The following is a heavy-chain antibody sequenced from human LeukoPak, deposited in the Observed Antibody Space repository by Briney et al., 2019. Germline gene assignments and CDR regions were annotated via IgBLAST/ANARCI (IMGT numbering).Heavy chain of an antibody. CDR2: ISGSGGST. V-gene: IGHV3-23*01. Sequence: PGGSLRLSCAASGYTFSSYAMSWVRQAPGKGLEWVSAISGSGGSTYHADSVKGRFTISRDNSKNTLYLQMNSLRAEDTAVYYCAKQDGMYYYDSSGYDYWGQGTLVTVSS. CDR3: AKQDGMYYYDSSGYDY. J-gene: IGHJ4*02. CDR1: GYTFSSYA. D-gene: IGHD3-22*01.